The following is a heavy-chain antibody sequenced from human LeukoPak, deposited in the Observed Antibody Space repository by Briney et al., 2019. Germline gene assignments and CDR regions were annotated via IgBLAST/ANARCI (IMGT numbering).Heavy chain of an antibody. CDR3: ARHSPTNYYYYYMDV. CDR2: IYYSGST. V-gene: IGHV4-39*07. J-gene: IGHJ6*03. CDR1: GGSISSSSYY. Sequence: SETLSLTCTVSGGSISSSSYYWGWIRQPPGKGLEWIRSIYYSGSTNYNPSLKSRVTISVDTSKNQFSLKLSSVTAADTAVYYCARHSPTNYYYYYMDVWGKGTTVTVSS. D-gene: IGHD1/OR15-1a*01.